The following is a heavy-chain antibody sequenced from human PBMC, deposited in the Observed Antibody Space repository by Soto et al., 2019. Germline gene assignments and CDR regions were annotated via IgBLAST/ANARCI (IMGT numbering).Heavy chain of an antibody. D-gene: IGHD1-1*01. CDR3: ARRAETNGWNGFGADKYYFDF. CDR1: GYTFTSYD. CDR2: MNPNTGNS. J-gene: IGHJ4*02. Sequence: ASVKVSCKASGYTFTSYDIYWVRQAAGQGLEWMGWMNPNTGNSGYAQKFQGRVTMTSDTSISTAHMELSSLRSEDTAVYYCARRAETNGWNGFGADKYYFDFWGQGTLVTVSS. V-gene: IGHV1-8*01.